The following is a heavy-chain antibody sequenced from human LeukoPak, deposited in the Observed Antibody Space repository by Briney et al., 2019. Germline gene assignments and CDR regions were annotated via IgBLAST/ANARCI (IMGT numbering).Heavy chain of an antibody. CDR2: ISSSSSTI. D-gene: IGHD3-3*01. J-gene: IGHJ6*03. CDR3: ASLASRVVIIMDV. Sequence: GGSLRLSCAASGFTFSSYSMNWVRQAPGKGLEWVSYISSSSSTIYYADSVKGRFTISRDNAKNSLYLQMNSLRAEDTAVYYCASLASRVVIIMDVWGKGTTVTVSS. CDR1: GFTFSSYS. V-gene: IGHV3-48*04.